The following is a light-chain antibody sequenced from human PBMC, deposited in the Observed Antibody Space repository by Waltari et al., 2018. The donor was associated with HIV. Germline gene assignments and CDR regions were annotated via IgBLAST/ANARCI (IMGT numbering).Light chain of an antibody. CDR3: CSYAGSSTYV. CDR2: DVS. V-gene: IGLV2-23*02. J-gene: IGLJ1*01. Sequence: QSALTQPASVSGSPGQSITISCPGTRSDVGGYNYVSWYQQHPAKAPKLMLYDVSKRPSGVSNRFSGSKSGNTASLTISGLQAEDEADYYCCSYAGSSTYVFGTGTKVTVL. CDR1: RSDVGGYNY.